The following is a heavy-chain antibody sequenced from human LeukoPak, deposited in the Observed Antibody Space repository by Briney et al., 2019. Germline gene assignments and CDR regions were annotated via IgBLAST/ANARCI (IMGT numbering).Heavy chain of an antibody. CDR3: ASVLYCGADCYSGRYFFDY. CDR1: GYTFTSYD. CDR2: INTSGDST. D-gene: IGHD2-21*02. J-gene: IGHJ4*02. Sequence: ASVTVSCKASGYTFTSYDMHGVRQAPGQGLEWMGIINTSGDSTSYAQKFQGRVTMTRDTSTSTVYMELSSLRSEDTAVYYCASVLYCGADCYSGRYFFDYWGQGTLVTVSS. V-gene: IGHV1-46*01.